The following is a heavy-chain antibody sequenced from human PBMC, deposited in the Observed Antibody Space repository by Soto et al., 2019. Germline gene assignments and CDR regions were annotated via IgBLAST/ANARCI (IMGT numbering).Heavy chain of an antibody. Sequence: QVQLVESGGGVVQPGSSLRLSCEASGFTFSMYGMHWVRQAPGKGLGWVGVIYSDGSHQYYGDSVKGRFTISRDNSNKMVYLQMTGLRLDDSALYYCARDRRVIPDADMDYWGQGVLVTVSS. D-gene: IGHD2-21*01. CDR2: IYSDGSHQ. V-gene: IGHV3-30*03. CDR1: GFTFSMYG. J-gene: IGHJ4*02. CDR3: ARDRRVIPDADMDY.